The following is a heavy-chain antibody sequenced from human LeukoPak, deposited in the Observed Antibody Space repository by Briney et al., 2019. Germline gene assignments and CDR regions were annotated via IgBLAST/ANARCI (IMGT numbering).Heavy chain of an antibody. CDR1: GGSISSYY. J-gene: IGHJ4*02. CDR2: IYTSGST. CDR3: ARDRRVPTDDYSNYASVFDY. Sequence: SETLSLTCTVSGGSISSYYWSWIRQPAGKGLEWIGRIYTSGSTNYNPSLKSRVTMSVDTSKNQFSLKLSSVTAADTAVYYCARDRRVPTDDYSNYASVFDYWGQGTLVTVSS. V-gene: IGHV4-4*07. D-gene: IGHD4-11*01.